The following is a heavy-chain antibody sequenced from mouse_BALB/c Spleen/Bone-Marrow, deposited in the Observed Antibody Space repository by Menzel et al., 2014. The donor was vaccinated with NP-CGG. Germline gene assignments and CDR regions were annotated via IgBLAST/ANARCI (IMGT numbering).Heavy chain of an antibody. CDR1: GYTFTSYW. Sequence: VQLQQSGAELVRPGTPVKLSCKASGYTFTSYWINWVKQRPGQGLEWIGNIYPSDSYTNYNQKFKDKATLTVDKSSSTAYMQLSSPTSEDSAVYYCTRKDYWGQGTLVNVSA. CDR2: IYPSDSYT. J-gene: IGHJ3*01. V-gene: IGHV1-69*02. CDR3: TRKDY.